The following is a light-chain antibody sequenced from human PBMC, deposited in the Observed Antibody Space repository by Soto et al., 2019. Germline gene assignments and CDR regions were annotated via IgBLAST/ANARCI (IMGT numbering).Light chain of an antibody. CDR2: GAS. Sequence: DIQMTQSPSPLSASVGDRVTITCRASQSISTYLNWYQQKPGKAPKLLIYGASSLQSGVPSRFSGSGSGTDFTLTISSLQPEDFATYYCQQLNSYPRGFTFGPGTKVDIK. CDR1: QSISTY. V-gene: IGKV1-39*01. J-gene: IGKJ3*01. CDR3: QQLNSYPRGFT.